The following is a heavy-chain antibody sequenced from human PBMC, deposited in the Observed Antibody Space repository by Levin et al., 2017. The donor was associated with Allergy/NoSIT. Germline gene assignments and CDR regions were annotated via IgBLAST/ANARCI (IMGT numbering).Heavy chain of an antibody. D-gene: IGHD3-10*01. CDR2: INHSGST. Sequence: SETLSLTCAVYGGSFSGYYWSWIRQPPGKGLEWIGEINHSGSTNYNPSLKSRVTISVDTSKNQFSLKLSSVTAADTAVYYCARGRGLLWFGRGFDYWGQGTLVTVSS. CDR1: GGSFSGYY. J-gene: IGHJ4*02. CDR3: ARGRGLLWFGRGFDY. V-gene: IGHV4-34*01.